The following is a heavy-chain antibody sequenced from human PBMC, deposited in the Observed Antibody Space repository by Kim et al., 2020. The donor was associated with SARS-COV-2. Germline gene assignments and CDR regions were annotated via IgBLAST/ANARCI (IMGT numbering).Heavy chain of an antibody. CDR3: ARDGLAVAGTGCFDY. CDR2: ISSSSSYI. CDR1: GFTFSSYS. J-gene: IGHJ4*02. Sequence: GGSLRLSCAASGFTFSSYSMNWVRQAPGKGLEWVSSISSSSSYIYYADSVKGRFTISRDNAKNSLYLQMNSLRAEDTAVYYCARDGLAVAGTGCFDYWGQGTLVTVSS. V-gene: IGHV3-21*01. D-gene: IGHD6-19*01.